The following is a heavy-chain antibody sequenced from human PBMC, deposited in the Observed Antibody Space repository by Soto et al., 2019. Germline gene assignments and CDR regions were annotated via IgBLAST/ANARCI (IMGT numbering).Heavy chain of an antibody. D-gene: IGHD1-7*01. Sequence: QVPLVGSGGGVVQPGRSLRLSCAASGFTFSSYAMHWVRQAPGQGLEWVALISYDGSNKYYADSVKGRFTISRDNSKNTLYLQMNSLRPEDTAVYHCARDQGGTTLYYHGMDVWGQGTTVTVSS. CDR1: GFTFSSYA. J-gene: IGHJ6*02. V-gene: IGHV3-30-3*01. CDR2: ISYDGSNK. CDR3: ARDQGGTTLYYHGMDV.